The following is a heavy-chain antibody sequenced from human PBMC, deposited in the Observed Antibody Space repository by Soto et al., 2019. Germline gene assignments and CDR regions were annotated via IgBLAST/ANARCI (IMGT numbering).Heavy chain of an antibody. CDR3: ARDPGSGFPYYGMDV. CDR1: GYTFTSYG. Sequence: ASVKVSCKASGYTFTSYGISWVRQAPGQGLEWMGWISAYNGNTNYAQKLQGRVTMTTDTSTSTAYMELRSLRSDDTAVYYCARDPGSGFPYYGMDVWGQGTTVTVSS. D-gene: IGHD3-3*01. V-gene: IGHV1-18*01. CDR2: ISAYNGNT. J-gene: IGHJ6*02.